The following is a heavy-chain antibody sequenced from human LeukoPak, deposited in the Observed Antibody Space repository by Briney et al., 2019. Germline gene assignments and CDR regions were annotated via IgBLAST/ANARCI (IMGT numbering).Heavy chain of an antibody. D-gene: IGHD2-2*01. CDR1: GFTFSSYE. J-gene: IGHJ4*02. V-gene: IGHV3-48*03. Sequence: GGSLRLSCAASGFTFSSYEMNWVRQAPGKGLEWVSYISSSGSTTYYADSVKGRFTISRDNAKTSVFLQMNSLRAEDTAVYYCASDPSTSSWWGQGTLVTVSS. CDR3: ASDPSTSSW. CDR2: ISSSGSTT.